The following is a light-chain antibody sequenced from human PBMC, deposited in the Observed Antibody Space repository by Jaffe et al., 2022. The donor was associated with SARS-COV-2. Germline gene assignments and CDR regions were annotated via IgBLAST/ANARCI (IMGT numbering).Light chain of an antibody. V-gene: IGKV1-39*01. Sequence: DIQMTQSPSSLSASVGDRVTITCRASQTISNFLNWYQQKPGQAPKLLIFAAYSLQSGVPSRFSGSGSGTDFTLTISSLQPEDCATYFCQHSDSRGVTFGPGTKVQI. CDR3: QHSDSRGVT. CDR1: QTISNF. J-gene: IGKJ3*01. CDR2: AAY.